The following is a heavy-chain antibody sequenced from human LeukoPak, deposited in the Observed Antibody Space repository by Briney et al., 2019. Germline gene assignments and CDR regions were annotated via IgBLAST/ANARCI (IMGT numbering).Heavy chain of an antibody. CDR1: GFTFAIYH. Sequence: GGSLRLSCAASGFTFAIYHMSWVRQAPGKGLEWVATIRGDGVYYADSVKGRFTISRDDSKNTVYVQMNSLRAEDTVVYYCAKSRVEVAGTGGFDTWGRGTLVAVSS. CDR2: IRGDGV. CDR3: AKSRVEVAGTGGFDT. D-gene: IGHD1-1*01. V-gene: IGHV3-23*01. J-gene: IGHJ3*02.